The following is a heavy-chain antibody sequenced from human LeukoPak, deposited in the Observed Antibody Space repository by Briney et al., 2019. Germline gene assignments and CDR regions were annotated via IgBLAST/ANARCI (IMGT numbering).Heavy chain of an antibody. D-gene: IGHD6-6*01. Sequence: TSETLSLTCTVSGGSIWSYYWSWLRQPAGKALEWIGRIHTSGSTDYNPSLESRVSMSVDPSKIHFSLKQRSVNAEDTGLYYCARECSMSARPFVSIDYWGQGTLVTVSS. CDR2: IHTSGST. CDR3: ARECSMSARPFVSIDY. J-gene: IGHJ4*02. CDR1: GGSIWSYY. V-gene: IGHV4-4*07.